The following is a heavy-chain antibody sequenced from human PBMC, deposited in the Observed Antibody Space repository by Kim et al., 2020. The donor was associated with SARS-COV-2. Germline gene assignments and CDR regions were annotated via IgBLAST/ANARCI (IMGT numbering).Heavy chain of an antibody. CDR2: ISAGGGIT. CDR1: GFTFSSFA. V-gene: IGHV3-23*01. D-gene: IGHD6-13*01. CDR3: AKCSSNWGVGMDV. Sequence: GGSLRLSCAASGFTFSSFAMSWVRQAPGKGLEWVSTISAGGGITYYADSVKGRFTISRDNSKNTLYLQMNSLRAEDTAVYYCAKCSSNWGVGMDVWGQGTTVTVSS. J-gene: IGHJ6*02.